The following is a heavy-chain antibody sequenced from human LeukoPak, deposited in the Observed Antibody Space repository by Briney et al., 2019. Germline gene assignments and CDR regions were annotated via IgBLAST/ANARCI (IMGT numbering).Heavy chain of an antibody. D-gene: IGHD3-22*01. CDR1: GFTFSSYG. V-gene: IGHV3-33*01. CDR3: ARDGYYYDSSGYYYPHFDY. J-gene: IGHJ4*02. Sequence: GGSLRLSCAASGFTFSSYGMHWVRQAPGKGLEWVAVIWYDGSNKYYADSVKGRFTISRDNSKNTLYLQMNSLGAEDTAVYYCARDGYYYDSSGYYYPHFDYWGQGTLVTVSS. CDR2: IWYDGSNK.